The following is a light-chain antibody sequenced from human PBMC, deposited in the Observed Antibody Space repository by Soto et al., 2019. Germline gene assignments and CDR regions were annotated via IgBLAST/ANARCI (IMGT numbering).Light chain of an antibody. V-gene: IGKV3-11*01. J-gene: IGKJ1*01. CDR1: QSVSSY. CDR3: QQRSNWPPK. CDR2: DAS. Sequence: EIVLTQSPATLSLSPGERATLSCRASQSVSSYLAWYQHKPGQAPRLLIYDASNRATGIPARLSGSGSGTAFTLTISSLEPEDFAVYYCQQRSNWPPKFGQGTTVEIK.